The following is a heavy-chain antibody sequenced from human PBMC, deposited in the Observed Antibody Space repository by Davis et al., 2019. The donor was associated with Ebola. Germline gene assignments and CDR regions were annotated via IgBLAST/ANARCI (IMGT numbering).Heavy chain of an antibody. CDR3: TRWNYASDN. J-gene: IGHJ4*02. D-gene: IGHD1-7*01. Sequence: ASVTVSCKASGFTFTTYTLDWVRPASGQRLEWIGKINAGNGYADYSQRFQGRVTITRDTSATTTYMELSALRSEDTAMYYCTRWNYASDNWGQGTLVTVSS. CDR1: GFTFTTYT. V-gene: IGHV1-3*01. CDR2: INAGNGYA.